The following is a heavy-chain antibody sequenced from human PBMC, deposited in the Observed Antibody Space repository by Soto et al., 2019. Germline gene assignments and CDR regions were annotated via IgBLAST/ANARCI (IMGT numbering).Heavy chain of an antibody. D-gene: IGHD2-15*01. CDR1: GISVSTSDYY. V-gene: IGHV4-39*01. CDR2: IYYSGST. CDR3: AGFVVPASRNSDFDY. Sequence: PSETLSLTCTVSGISVSTSDYYWGGVRQPPGKGLDWIGNIYYSGSTFYNPSLRSRVTISVDTSKNQFSLKLNSVTAADTAVYFCAGFVVPASRNSDFDYWGQGTLVTVS. J-gene: IGHJ4*02.